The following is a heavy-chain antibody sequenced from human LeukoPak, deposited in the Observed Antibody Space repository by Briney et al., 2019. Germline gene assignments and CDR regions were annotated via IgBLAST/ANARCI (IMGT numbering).Heavy chain of an antibody. CDR2: ISAYNGNT. CDR1: GYTFTSYG. D-gene: IGHD6-6*01. Sequence: ASVKVSCKASGYTFTSYGISWVRQAPGQGLEWMGWISAYNGNTNYAQKLQGRVTMTTDTSTSTAYMELRSLRSDDTAVYYCARDRFSRRFSSSEPTPPSGNDAFDIWGQGTMVTVSS. CDR3: ARDRFSRRFSSSEPTPPSGNDAFDI. V-gene: IGHV1-18*01. J-gene: IGHJ3*02.